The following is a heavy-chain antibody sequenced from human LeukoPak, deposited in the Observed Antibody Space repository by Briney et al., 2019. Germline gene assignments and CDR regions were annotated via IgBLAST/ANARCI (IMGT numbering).Heavy chain of an antibody. CDR1: GFTFSSYG. J-gene: IGHJ4*02. Sequence: GGSLRLSCAASGFTFSSYGMHWVRQAPGKGLEWVAFVRYDGSNKYYPDSVKGRFTISRDNSKNTLYLQMNSLRAEDTAVYYCARGRGYDYVWGSYRTYYFDYWGQGTLVTVSS. CDR3: ARGRGYDYVWGSYRTYYFDY. D-gene: IGHD3-16*02. V-gene: IGHV3-30*02. CDR2: VRYDGSNK.